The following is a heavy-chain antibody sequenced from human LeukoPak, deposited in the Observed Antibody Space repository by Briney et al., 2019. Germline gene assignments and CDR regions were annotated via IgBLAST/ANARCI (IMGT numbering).Heavy chain of an antibody. J-gene: IGHJ4*02. CDR3: SRNYYGDSGGFFDY. CDR2: IRSKAYGGTT. Sequence: GSLRLSCTASGFTFGDYAMSWVRQAPGKGLEWVGFIRSKAYGGTTEYAASVKGRLTISRDDSKSIAYLQMNSLKTEDTALYYCSRNYYGDSGGFFDYWGKGTQVADSS. CDR1: GFTFGDYA. V-gene: IGHV3-49*04. D-gene: IGHD4-17*01.